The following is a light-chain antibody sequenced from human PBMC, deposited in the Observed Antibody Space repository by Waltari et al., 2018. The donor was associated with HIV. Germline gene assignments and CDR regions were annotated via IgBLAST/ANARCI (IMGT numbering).Light chain of an antibody. CDR3: CSYAGSYTWV. CDR1: SSDVGGYNY. V-gene: IGLV2-11*01. CDR2: DVS. Sequence: QSALTQPRSVSGSPGQSVTISCTGTSSDVGGYNYVSWYQHHPCKAPKLMIYDVSKLPWGFPDRFSGTKSCNTASRTISGLQAEDEADYYCCSYAGSYTWVFGGGTKLTVL. J-gene: IGLJ3*02.